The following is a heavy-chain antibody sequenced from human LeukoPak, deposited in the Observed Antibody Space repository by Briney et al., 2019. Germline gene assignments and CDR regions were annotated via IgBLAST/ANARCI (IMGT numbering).Heavy chain of an antibody. V-gene: IGHV4-34*01. Sequence: PSETLSLTCAVYGGSFSGYYWSWIRQPPGKGLEWIGEINHSGSTNYNLSLKSRVTISVDTSKNQFSLKLSSVTAADTAVYYCARGASTVVTPDYYYYYMDVWGKGTTVTVSS. CDR1: GGSFSGYY. CDR2: INHSGST. D-gene: IGHD4-23*01. J-gene: IGHJ6*03. CDR3: ARGASTVVTPDYYYYYMDV.